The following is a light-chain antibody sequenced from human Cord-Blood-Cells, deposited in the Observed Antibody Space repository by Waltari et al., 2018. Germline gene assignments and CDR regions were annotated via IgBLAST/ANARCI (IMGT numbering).Light chain of an antibody. CDR2: DVS. CDR3: SSYTSSSTQV. J-gene: IGLJ1*01. CDR1: SSDVGGYNY. Sequence: QSALTQPASVSGSPGQSITISCPGTSSDVGGYNYVSWYQQHPGKAPKLVIYDVSNRPSGVSNRFSGSKSGNTASLTISGLQAEDEADYYCSSYTSSSTQVFGTGTKVTVL. V-gene: IGLV2-14*01.